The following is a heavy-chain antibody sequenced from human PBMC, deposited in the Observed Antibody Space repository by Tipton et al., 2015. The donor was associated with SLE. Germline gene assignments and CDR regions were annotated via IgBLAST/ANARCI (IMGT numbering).Heavy chain of an antibody. CDR3: TRHGYFASGRVY. CDR2: INYSGTT. D-gene: IGHD5-18*01. CDR1: GGSISSYS. V-gene: IGHV4-39*07. J-gene: IGHJ4*02. Sequence: TLSLTCTASGGSISSYSWGWIRQPPGKGLEWIGSINYSGTTSYNPSLKSRVTISVDTSKNQFSLKLSSVTAADTAVYYCTRHGYFASGRVYWGQGTLVTVSS.